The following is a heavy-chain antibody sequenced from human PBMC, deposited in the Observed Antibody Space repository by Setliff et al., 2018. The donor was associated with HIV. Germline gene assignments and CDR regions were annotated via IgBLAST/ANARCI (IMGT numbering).Heavy chain of an antibody. CDR2: ISAYNGNT. V-gene: IGHV1-18*01. J-gene: IGHJ4*02. CDR3: ARDDVFKSSSFDY. Sequence: ASVKVSCKASGYTFTSSGISWVRQAPGQGLEWMGWISAYNGNTNYAQKLQGRITMTTDPSTSTAYMDLRSLRSDDTAVYYCARDDVFKSSSFDYWGQGALVTVSS. D-gene: IGHD6-13*01. CDR1: GYTFTSSG.